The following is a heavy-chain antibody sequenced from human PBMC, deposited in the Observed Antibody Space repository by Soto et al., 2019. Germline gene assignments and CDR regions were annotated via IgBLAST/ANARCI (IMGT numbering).Heavy chain of an antibody. D-gene: IGHD6-13*01. CDR2: IYTSGST. J-gene: IGHJ5*02. V-gene: IGHV4-4*07. CDR3: ARGGVAAGKGWFDP. CDR1: GGSISSYY. Sequence: PSETLSLTCTVSGGSISSYYWIWIRQPAGKGLEWIGRIYTSGSTNYNPSLKSRVTMSVDTSKNQFSLKLSSVTAADTAVYYCARGGVAAGKGWFDPWGQGTLVTVSS.